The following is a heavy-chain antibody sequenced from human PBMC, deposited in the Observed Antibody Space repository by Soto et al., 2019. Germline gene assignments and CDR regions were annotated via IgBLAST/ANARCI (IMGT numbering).Heavy chain of an antibody. V-gene: IGHV4-4*07. D-gene: IGHD3-10*01. Sequence: YETLSLTCTVSGGSISSYYVSWIRQSAGKGLEWIGRIDTSGTTNYNPSLKSRVTMSVDASKNHFSLNLSSVTAADTAVYYCARGPRGYVYYHGMDVWGQGTTVTVSS. CDR1: GGSISSYY. J-gene: IGHJ6*02. CDR2: IDTSGTT. CDR3: ARGPRGYVYYHGMDV.